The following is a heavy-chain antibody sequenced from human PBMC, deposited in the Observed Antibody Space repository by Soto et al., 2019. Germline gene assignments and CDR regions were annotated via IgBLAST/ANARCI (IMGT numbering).Heavy chain of an antibody. V-gene: IGHV1-46*03. CDR1: GYTFTSYY. CDR3: ARDRESCGGDCVINWFDP. Sequence: QVQLVQSGAEVKKPGALVKVSCKASGYTFTSYYMHWVRQAPGQGLEWMGIINPSGGSTSYAQKFQGRVTMTRDTSTSTVYMELSSLRSEDTAVYYCARDRESCGGDCVINWFDPWGQGTLVTVSS. J-gene: IGHJ5*02. D-gene: IGHD2-21*02. CDR2: INPSGGST.